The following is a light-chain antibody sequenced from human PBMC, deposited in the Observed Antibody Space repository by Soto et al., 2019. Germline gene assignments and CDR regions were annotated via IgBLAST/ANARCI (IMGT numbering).Light chain of an antibody. CDR3: QQYNNWPLLT. Sequence: EIVMTQSPATLSVSPGERATLSCRASQSVSSNLAWYQQKPGQAPRLLIYGASTRDTGIPARFSGSGSGTEFTLTISSLHSEDFAVYYCQQYNNWPLLTFGGGTKVEIK. V-gene: IGKV3-15*01. CDR2: GAS. J-gene: IGKJ4*01. CDR1: QSVSSN.